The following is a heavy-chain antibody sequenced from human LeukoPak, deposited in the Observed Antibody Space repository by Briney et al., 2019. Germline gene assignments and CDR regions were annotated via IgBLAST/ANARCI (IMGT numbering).Heavy chain of an antibody. CDR3: ARLRTGSSGSTFDY. CDR2: IYNSGST. D-gene: IGHD6-19*01. CDR1: GVSISSSY. J-gene: IGHJ4*02. V-gene: IGHV4-59*08. Sequence: TSETLSLTCAVSGVSISSSYWSWIRQPPGKGLEWIGYIYNSGSTNYNPSLESRVTISVDTSKNQFSLKVGSVTAADTAVYYCARLRTGSSGSTFDYWGQGTLVTVSS.